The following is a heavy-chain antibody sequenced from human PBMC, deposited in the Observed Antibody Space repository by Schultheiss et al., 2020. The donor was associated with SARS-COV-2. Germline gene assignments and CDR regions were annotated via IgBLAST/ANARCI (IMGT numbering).Heavy chain of an antibody. Sequence: GGSLRLSCAASGFTFSSYWMHWVRQAPGKGLEWVAVIWYDGSNKYYADSVKGRFTISRDNSKNTLYLQMNSLRAEDTAVYYCARAAYSSSWHNNWFDPWGQGTLVTVSS. V-gene: IGHV3-33*08. CDR1: GFTFSSYW. CDR2: IWYDGSNK. J-gene: IGHJ5*02. CDR3: ARAAYSSSWHNNWFDP. D-gene: IGHD6-13*01.